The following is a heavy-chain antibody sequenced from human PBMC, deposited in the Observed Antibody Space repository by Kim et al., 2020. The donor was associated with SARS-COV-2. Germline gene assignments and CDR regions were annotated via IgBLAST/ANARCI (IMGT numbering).Heavy chain of an antibody. CDR2: ISSSSSYI. CDR3: ARDISSSGSLRAGFDY. Sequence: GGSLRLSCAASGFTFGDYGMNWVRQAPGKGLEWVSSISSSSSYIWYADSVKGRFTISRDNAKNSLYLQMNSLRAEDTAVYYCARDISSSGSLRAGFDYGGQGTLVTVSS. CDR1: GFTFGDYG. V-gene: IGHV3-21*01. D-gene: IGHD6-13*01. J-gene: IGHJ4*02.